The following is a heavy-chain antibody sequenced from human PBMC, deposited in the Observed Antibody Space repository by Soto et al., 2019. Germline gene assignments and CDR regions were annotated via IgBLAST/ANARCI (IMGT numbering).Heavy chain of an antibody. V-gene: IGHV1-69*01. CDR3: ARDGYSYGYGDWYFDL. D-gene: IGHD5-18*01. Sequence: QVQLVQSGAEVKKPGSSVKVSCKASGGTFSSYAISWVRQAPGQGLEWMGGIIPIFGTANYAQKFQGRVTITADESTSTAYLELSRLRSEDTAVYFCARDGYSYGYGDWYFDLWGRGTLVTVSS. CDR2: IIPIFGTA. CDR1: GGTFSSYA. J-gene: IGHJ2*01.